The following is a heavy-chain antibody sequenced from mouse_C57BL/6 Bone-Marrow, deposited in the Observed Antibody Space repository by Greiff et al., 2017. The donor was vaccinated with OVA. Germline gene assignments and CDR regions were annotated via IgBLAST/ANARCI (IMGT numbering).Heavy chain of an antibody. CDR1: GYTFTDYY. J-gene: IGHJ2*01. Sequence: VQLKQSGPVLVKPGASVKMSCKASGYTFTDYYMNWVKQSHGKSLEWIGVINPYNGGTSYNQKFKGKATLTVDKSSSTAYMELNSLTSEDSAVYYCASFTTVVEYWGQGTTLTVSS. CDR3: ASFTTVVEY. D-gene: IGHD1-1*01. CDR2: INPYNGGT. V-gene: IGHV1-19*01.